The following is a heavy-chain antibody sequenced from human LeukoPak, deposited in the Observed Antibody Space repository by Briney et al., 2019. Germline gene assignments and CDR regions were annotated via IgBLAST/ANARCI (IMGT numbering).Heavy chain of an antibody. CDR1: GGTFSSYA. Sequence: GASVKVSCKASGGTFSSYAISWVRQAPGQGLEWMGGIIPIFGTANYAQKFQGRVTITADESTSTAYMELSSLRSEDTAVYYCARDGYYDILTGHRENWFDPWGQGTLVTVSS. J-gene: IGHJ5*02. CDR2: IIPIFGTA. D-gene: IGHD3-9*01. V-gene: IGHV1-69*13. CDR3: ARDGYYDILTGHRENWFDP.